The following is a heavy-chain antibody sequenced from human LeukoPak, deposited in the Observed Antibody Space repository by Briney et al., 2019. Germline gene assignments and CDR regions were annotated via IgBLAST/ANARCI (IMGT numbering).Heavy chain of an antibody. D-gene: IGHD6-13*01. CDR3: ARSPLAAAGRRMFDY. Sequence: ASVKVSCKXSGYTFTGYYMRWVRQAPGQGLEWMGWINPNSRGTNYSQKFQGRVTMARDTCISTAYMEMSRLRSDDTAVYYCARSPLAAAGRRMFDYWGQGTLVTVSS. J-gene: IGHJ4*02. CDR1: GYTFTGYY. V-gene: IGHV1-2*02. CDR2: INPNSRGT.